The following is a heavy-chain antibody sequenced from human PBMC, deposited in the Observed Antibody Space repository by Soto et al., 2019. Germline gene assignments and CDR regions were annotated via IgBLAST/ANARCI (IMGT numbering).Heavy chain of an antibody. CDR2: ISGSGGVT. CDR3: ARDGTFGAKGGSLDI. Sequence: GGSLRLSCTASGFSFNSNAMSWVRQAPGKGLEWVSVISGSGGVTFYADSVKGRFFISRDNSKNTLYLQMNSLRAEDTAVYYCARDGTFGAKGGSLDIWGQGTMVTVSS. D-gene: IGHD3-16*01. V-gene: IGHV3-23*01. J-gene: IGHJ3*02. CDR1: GFSFNSNA.